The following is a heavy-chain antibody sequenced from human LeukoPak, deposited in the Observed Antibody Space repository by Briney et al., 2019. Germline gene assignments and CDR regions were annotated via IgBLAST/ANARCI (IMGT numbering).Heavy chain of an antibody. CDR2: ISYDGSNK. D-gene: IGHD4-17*01. Sequence: PGGSLRLSCAASGFTLSSYAMHWVRQAPGKGLEWVAVISYDGSNKYYADSVKGRFTLSRDTSKNTLYLQMNSLRAEDTAVYYCAKVFRKDGDFHLFDYWGQGTLVTVSS. CDR3: AKVFRKDGDFHLFDY. J-gene: IGHJ4*02. V-gene: IGHV3-30-3*01. CDR1: GFTLSSYA.